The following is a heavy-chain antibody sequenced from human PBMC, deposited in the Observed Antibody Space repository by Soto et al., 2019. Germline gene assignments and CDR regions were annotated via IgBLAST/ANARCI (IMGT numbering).Heavy chain of an antibody. CDR2: LYHSGST. CDR3: SRGQDEYKGGRS. V-gene: IGHV4-30-2*01. CDR1: GGSISSGGYS. D-gene: IGHD1-1*01. Sequence: SETLSLTCAVSGGSISSGGYSWCWIRQPPGQGLEWIGYLYHSGSTYYNPSLKSRVTISVDRSKNQFSLHLASVTAADTALYYCSRGQDEYKGGRSWGPGTLVTVSS. J-gene: IGHJ4*02.